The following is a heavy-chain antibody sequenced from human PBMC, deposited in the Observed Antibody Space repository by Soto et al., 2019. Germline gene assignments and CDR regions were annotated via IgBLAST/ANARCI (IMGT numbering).Heavy chain of an antibody. CDR1: GDSISSGGYS. V-gene: IGHV4-30-2*01. J-gene: IGHJ4*02. CDR2: IYHSGGP. D-gene: IGHD3-22*01. CDR3: ARDSRSGYYLEY. Sequence: QLQLQESGSGLVKPSQTLSLTCAVSGDSISSGGYSWNWIRQPPGKGLEWIGYIYHSGGPDYNPSLKSRVTITVDSSNNQFSLKLSSVTAAATAVYYCARDSRSGYYLEYWGQGTLVTVSS.